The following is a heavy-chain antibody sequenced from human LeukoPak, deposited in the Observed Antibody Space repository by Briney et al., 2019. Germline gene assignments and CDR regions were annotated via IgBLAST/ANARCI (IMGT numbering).Heavy chain of an antibody. CDR2: IYHSGGT. D-gene: IGHD6-19*01. J-gene: IGHJ6*04. Sequence: SETLSLTCTVSGYSIRSGYYWGWIRQPPGKGLEWIGSIYHSGGTYYNPSLESRVTISVDTSKNQFSLKLSSVTAADTAVYYCATSGWYLLPGVYWGKGTTVTISS. CDR3: ATSGWYLLPGVY. V-gene: IGHV4-38-2*02. CDR1: GYSIRSGYY.